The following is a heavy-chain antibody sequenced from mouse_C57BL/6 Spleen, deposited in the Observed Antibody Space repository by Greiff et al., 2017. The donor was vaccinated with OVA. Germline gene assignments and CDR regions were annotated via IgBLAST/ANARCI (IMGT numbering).Heavy chain of an antibody. J-gene: IGHJ2*01. CDR3: ARGVNYFDY. CDR2: INYDGSST. V-gene: IGHV5-16*01. CDR1: GFTFSDYY. Sequence: EVQLQESEGGLVQPGRSMKLSCTASGFTFSDYYMAWVRQVPEKGLEWVANINYDGSSTYYLDSLKSRFIISRDNAKNILYLQMSSLKSEDTATYYCARGVNYFDYWGQGTTLTVSS.